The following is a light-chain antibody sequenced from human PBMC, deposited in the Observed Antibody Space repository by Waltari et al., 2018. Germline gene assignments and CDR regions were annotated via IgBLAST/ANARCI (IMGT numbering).Light chain of an antibody. Sequence: DIVLTLSPDFQPVTPQAKVPITCRASRTIGSSLHWYQQKPDQSPKLLIKYASQSISGVPSRFSGSGSGTDFTLTINSLEAEDAAAYYCHQSSSLPYTFGQGTKLEIK. J-gene: IGKJ2*01. CDR1: RTIGSS. CDR2: YAS. CDR3: HQSSSLPYT. V-gene: IGKV6D-21*02.